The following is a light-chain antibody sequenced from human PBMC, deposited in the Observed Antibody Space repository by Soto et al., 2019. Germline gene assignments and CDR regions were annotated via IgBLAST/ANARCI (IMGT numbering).Light chain of an antibody. CDR3: QQRSNWPRT. CDR2: DSS. CDR1: QSVSSY. V-gene: IGKV3-11*01. Sequence: EIVLPQSPATLSLSPGERATLSCRASQSVSSYLAWYQQKPGQAPRLLIYDSSNRAAGIPARFSGSGSGTDFTLTISSLEPEDFAVYDCQQRSNWPRTFGQGTKVEIE. J-gene: IGKJ1*01.